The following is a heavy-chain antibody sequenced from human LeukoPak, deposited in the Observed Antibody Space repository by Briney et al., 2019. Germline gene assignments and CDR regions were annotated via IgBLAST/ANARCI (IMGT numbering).Heavy chain of an antibody. CDR1: GGTFSSYA. Sequence: SVKVSCTASGGTFSSYAIRWVRQAPGQGLEWMGGIIPIFGTANYAQKFQGRVTITADESTSTAYMELSSLRSEDTAVYYCARVRAVVGAVAGLFDLWGRGTLVTVSS. J-gene: IGHJ2*01. V-gene: IGHV1-69*01. D-gene: IGHD6-19*01. CDR2: IIPIFGTA. CDR3: ARVRAVVGAVAGLFDL.